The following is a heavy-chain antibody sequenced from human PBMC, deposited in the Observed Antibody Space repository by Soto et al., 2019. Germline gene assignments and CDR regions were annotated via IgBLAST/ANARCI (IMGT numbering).Heavy chain of an antibody. J-gene: IGHJ6*02. CDR3: XXXXSSGYYYGMDV. Sequence: QVQLVQSGAEVKKPGSSVKVSCKASGGTFSSYTISWVRQAPGQGLEWMGRIIPILGIANYAQKFQGRVXXXXXXXXXXXXXXXXXXXXXXXXXXXXXXXXSSGYYYGMDVWGQGTTVTVSS. CDR2: IIPILGIA. CDR1: GGTFSSYT. V-gene: IGHV1-69*02. D-gene: IGHD3-10*01.